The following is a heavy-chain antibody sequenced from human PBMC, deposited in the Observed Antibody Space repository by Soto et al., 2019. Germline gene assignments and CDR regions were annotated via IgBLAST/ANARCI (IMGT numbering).Heavy chain of an antibody. D-gene: IGHD2-15*01. J-gene: IGHJ4*02. CDR1: SDSISSYY. Sequence: QVQLQESGPGLVRPSETLSLTCTVSSDSISSYYWIWIRQSPGKGLEWIGYTDYSGNTNYNPSLKSRLTTPGDTSKNRSSRGLSSLTAADTAVYSLARAWGDPLYSLDYWGREPLV. V-gene: IGHV4-59*08. CDR3: ARAWGDPLYSLDY. CDR2: TDYSGNT.